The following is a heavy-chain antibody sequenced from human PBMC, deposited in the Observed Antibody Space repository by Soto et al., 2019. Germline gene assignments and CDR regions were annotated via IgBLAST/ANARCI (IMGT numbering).Heavy chain of an antibody. CDR3: ARRSYSSSWLPNLDY. CDR2: IVPIFGPA. D-gene: IGHD6-13*01. J-gene: IGHJ4*02. CDR1: GGTFNNYA. V-gene: IGHV1-69*01. Sequence: VQLVQSGAEVRMPGSSVKVSCKASGGTFNNYAIHWVRQAPGQGLEWMGGIVPIFGPAKYAQKFRGRVRITADDSTSTAYMELSSLTSEDTAIYYCARRSYSSSWLPNLDYWGQGTLVTVSS.